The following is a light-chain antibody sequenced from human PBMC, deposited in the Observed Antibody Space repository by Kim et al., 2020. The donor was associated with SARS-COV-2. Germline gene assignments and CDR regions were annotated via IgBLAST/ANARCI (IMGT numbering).Light chain of an antibody. CDR1: HSVGFN. V-gene: IGKV3-11*01. CDR3: QQRSSWPPALT. Sequence: GERATPAYRASHSVGFNLAWYQRTPDQAPRLLIYDAAIRATGIPTRFSGSGSGTDFTLTISSLEAEDFAIYYCQQRSSWPPALTFGGGTKVDIK. CDR2: DAA. J-gene: IGKJ4*01.